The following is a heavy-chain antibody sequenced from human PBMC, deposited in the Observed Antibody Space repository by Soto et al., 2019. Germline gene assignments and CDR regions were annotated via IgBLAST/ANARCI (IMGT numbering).Heavy chain of an antibody. D-gene: IGHD6-13*01. J-gene: IGHJ6*02. CDR3: ARVLIAAAGDYYYYGMDV. CDR1: GFTFSSYA. CDR2: ISYDGSNK. Sequence: GGSLRLSCAASGFTFSSYAMHWVRQAPGKGLEWVAVISYDGSNKYYADSVKGRFTISRDNSKNTLYLQMNSLRAEDTAVYYCARVLIAAAGDYYYYGMDVWGQGTTVTVSS. V-gene: IGHV3-30-3*01.